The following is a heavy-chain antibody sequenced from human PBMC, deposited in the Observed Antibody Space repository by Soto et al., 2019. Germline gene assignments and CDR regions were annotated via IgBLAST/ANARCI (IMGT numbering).Heavy chain of an antibody. CDR2: ISAYNGNT. V-gene: IGHV1-18*01. CDR3: AKDLPRYYDFWSSYSEY. D-gene: IGHD3-3*01. Sequence: ASVKVSCKASGYTFTIYGISWVLQAPGQGLEWMGWISAYNGNTNYAQKLQGRVTMTTDTSTSTVYMEMRSLRSDDTAVYYCAKDLPRYYDFWSSYSEYWGQGTLVTVSS. CDR1: GYTFTIYG. J-gene: IGHJ4*02.